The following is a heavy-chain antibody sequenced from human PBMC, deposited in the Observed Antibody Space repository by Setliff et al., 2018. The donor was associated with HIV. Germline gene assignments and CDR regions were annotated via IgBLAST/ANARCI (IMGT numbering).Heavy chain of an antibody. CDR1: GFTLGSDW. CDR3: TRDDPPGYCSSTTCPYLFDY. D-gene: IGHD2-2*01. V-gene: IGHV3-49*04. J-gene: IGHJ4*02. Sequence: PGGSLRLSCAASGFTLGSDWMSWVRQAPGKGLEWVSFIRSKAHGGTIEYAASVKGRFTISRDDSKTIAYLQMSGLKTEDTAVYFCTRDDPPGYCSSTTCPYLFDYWGRGTLVTVSS. CDR2: IRSKAHGGTI.